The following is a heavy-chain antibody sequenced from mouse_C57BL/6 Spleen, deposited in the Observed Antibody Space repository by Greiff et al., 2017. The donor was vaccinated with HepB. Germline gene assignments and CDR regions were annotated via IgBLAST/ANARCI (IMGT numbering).Heavy chain of an antibody. D-gene: IGHD3-2*02. CDR2: IYPGSGST. CDR3: ASLDSSGPAWFAY. CDR1: GYTFTSYW. J-gene: IGHJ3*01. V-gene: IGHV1-55*01. Sequence: VQLQQPGAELVKPGASVKMSCKASGYTFTSYWITWVKQRPGQGLEWIGDIYPGSGSTNYNEKFKSKATLTVDTSSSTAYMQLSSLTSEDSAVYYCASLDSSGPAWFAYWGQGTLVTVSA.